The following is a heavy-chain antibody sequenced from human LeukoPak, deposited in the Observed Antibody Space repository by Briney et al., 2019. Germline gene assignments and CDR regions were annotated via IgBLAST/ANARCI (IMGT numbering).Heavy chain of an antibody. CDR2: IYDSGST. CDR3: AANSADYNTLGSSYKV. D-gene: IGHD3-10*01. J-gene: IGHJ4*02. V-gene: IGHV4-39*01. Sequence: SETLSLTCTVSGGSISRSNYYWGWIRQPPGKGLEWIGSIYDSGSTYYNPSLKSRVTISVDTSKNQFSLKLTSVTAADTAVYYCAANSADYNTLGSSYKVWGQGTLVTVSS. CDR1: GGSISRSNYY.